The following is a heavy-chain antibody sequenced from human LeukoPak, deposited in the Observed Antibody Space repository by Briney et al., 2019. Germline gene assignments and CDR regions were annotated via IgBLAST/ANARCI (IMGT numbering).Heavy chain of an antibody. J-gene: IGHJ6*02. Sequence: GGSLKISCKGSTYSFSTYWIGWVRQVPGRGLEWMGVIYPDDSDTRYNPSFEGQVTISVDKSIGTAYLQWSSLRSSDTAMYYCARQTGYHYGMDVWGQGTTVTVSS. V-gene: IGHV5-51*01. CDR1: TYSFSTYW. CDR2: IYPDDSDT. CDR3: ARQTGYHYGMDV.